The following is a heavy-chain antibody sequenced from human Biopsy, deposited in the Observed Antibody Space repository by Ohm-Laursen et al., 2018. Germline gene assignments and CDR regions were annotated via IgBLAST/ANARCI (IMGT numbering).Heavy chain of an antibody. J-gene: IGHJ2*01. Sequence: SETLSLTCTVSGGSISSYYWNWIRQPPGKGLEWIGYIYYTGSTDYNSSLQSRVTISVDTSKNHFSLRLRSVTPADTAIYYCARDRGYYSDRTVPGYFDLWGRGTLVTVSS. V-gene: IGHV4-59*01. CDR1: GGSISSYY. CDR3: ARDRGYYSDRTVPGYFDL. D-gene: IGHD3-22*01. CDR2: IYYTGST.